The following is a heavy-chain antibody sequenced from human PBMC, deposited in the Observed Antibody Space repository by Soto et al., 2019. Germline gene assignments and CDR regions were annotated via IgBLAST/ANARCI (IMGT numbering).Heavy chain of an antibody. CDR2: IYHSGST. Sequence: SDTMSLTCAFYGFSISSSNWWIWVRQPPGKGLEWIGEIYHSGSTNYNPSLKSRVTISVDKSKNQFSLKLSSVTAADTAVYYCATNAYYYDSSGPNWFDPWGQGTLVTVSS. V-gene: IGHV4-4*02. CDR3: ATNAYYYDSSGPNWFDP. D-gene: IGHD3-22*01. J-gene: IGHJ5*02. CDR1: GFSISSSNW.